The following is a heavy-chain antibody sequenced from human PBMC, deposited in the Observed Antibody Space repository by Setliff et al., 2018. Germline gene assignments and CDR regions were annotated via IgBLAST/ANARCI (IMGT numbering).Heavy chain of an antibody. Sequence: SGPTLVNPTQTLTLTCTFSGFSLSTSGMCVSWIRQPPGKALEWLARIDWDDDKHYSTSLKTRLTISKDTSKNQVVLTMTNMDPVDTATYYCARIYCSGGSCCLDYWGQGALVTVSS. J-gene: IGHJ4*02. CDR2: IDWDDDK. CDR1: GFSLSTSGMC. V-gene: IGHV2-70*11. CDR3: ARIYCSGGSCCLDY. D-gene: IGHD2-15*01.